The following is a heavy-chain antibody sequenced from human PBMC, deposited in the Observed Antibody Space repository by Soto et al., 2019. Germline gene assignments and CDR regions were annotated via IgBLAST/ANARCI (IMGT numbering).Heavy chain of an antibody. CDR1: GGSISSSSYY. Sequence: SETLSLTCTVSGGSISSSSYYWGWIRQPPGKGLEWIGSIYYIGSTYYNTSLKSRVTISVATSKNQFSLKLSSVTAAYTAVYYCARGGTHLRAYWGGDCYPWGNWFDPWGQGTLVTVAS. CDR3: ARGGTHLRAYWGGDCYPWGNWFDP. D-gene: IGHD2-21*02. V-gene: IGHV4-39*07. J-gene: IGHJ5*02. CDR2: IYYIGST.